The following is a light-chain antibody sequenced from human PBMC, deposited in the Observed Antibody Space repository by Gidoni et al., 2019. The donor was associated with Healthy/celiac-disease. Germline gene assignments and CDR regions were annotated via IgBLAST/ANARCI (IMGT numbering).Light chain of an antibody. Sequence: DKQMTQSPSSLSASVGDRVTITCRASQDISKYLNWYQQKPGKAPQLLIYDASTLETGVPSRFSGSGSGTDFTFTISRLQPEDIATYYCQQYDNPPFTFGQGTKLEIK. CDR1: QDISKY. CDR2: DAS. CDR3: QQYDNPPFT. V-gene: IGKV1-33*01. J-gene: IGKJ2*01.